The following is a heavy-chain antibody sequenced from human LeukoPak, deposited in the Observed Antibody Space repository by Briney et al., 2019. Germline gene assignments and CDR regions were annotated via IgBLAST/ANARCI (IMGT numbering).Heavy chain of an antibody. CDR2: TYYRSKWYN. D-gene: IGHD6-19*01. CDR1: GDSVSSNTAA. J-gene: IGHJ4*02. V-gene: IGHV6-1*01. Sequence: SQTLSLTCSISGDSVSSNTAAWNWIRQSPSTGLEWLGRTYYRSKWYNNYAVSEKSRITINPDSSKNQVSLQLNSVTPEDTAMYYCARENSRGRFDYWGQGTLVTVSS. CDR3: ARENSRGRFDY.